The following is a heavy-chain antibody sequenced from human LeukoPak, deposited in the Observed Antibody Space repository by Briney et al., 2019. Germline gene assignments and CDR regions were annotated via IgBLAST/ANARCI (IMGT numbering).Heavy chain of an antibody. J-gene: IGHJ4*02. D-gene: IGHD3-22*01. Sequence: SETLALTCTVSGGSISSYYWTWIRQPPGKGLEWIGYIYYSGSTNYNPSLKSRVTISIDTTKNQFSLKLSSVTAAETAVYYCARGNYYDSSGYYRLSDYWGQGTLVTVSS. CDR2: IYYSGST. CDR1: GGSISSYY. CDR3: ARGNYYDSSGYYRLSDY. V-gene: IGHV4-59*01.